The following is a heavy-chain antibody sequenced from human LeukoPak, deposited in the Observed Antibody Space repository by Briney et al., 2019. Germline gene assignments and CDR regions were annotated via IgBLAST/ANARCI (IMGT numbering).Heavy chain of an antibody. V-gene: IGHV3-23*01. CDR3: AKRENTDIVVVPAAPFDY. D-gene: IGHD2-2*01. CDR1: GFTFSSYA. J-gene: IGHJ4*02. CDR2: ISGSGGST. Sequence: GGSVRLSCAASGFTFSSYAMRWVRQAPGKGLEWVSAISGSGGSTYYADSVKGRFTISRDNSKNTLYLQMNSLRAEDTAVYYCAKRENTDIVVVPAAPFDYWGQGTLVTVSS.